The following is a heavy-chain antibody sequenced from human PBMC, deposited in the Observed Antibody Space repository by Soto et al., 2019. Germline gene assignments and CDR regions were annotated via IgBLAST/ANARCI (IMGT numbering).Heavy chain of an antibody. CDR1: GYNFRNYG. D-gene: IGHD1-26*01. CDR2: IGAYNGNR. Sequence: GASVKVSCKASGYNFRNYGITWLRQAPGQGLEWMGWIGAYNGNRKYLQKLQGRVTMTTDTSTNTAYMELTSLKSDDTAVYYCAKTGGYSTEGYYFDYWGQGTLVTVSS. CDR3: AKTGGYSTEGYYFDY. J-gene: IGHJ4*02. V-gene: IGHV1-18*01.